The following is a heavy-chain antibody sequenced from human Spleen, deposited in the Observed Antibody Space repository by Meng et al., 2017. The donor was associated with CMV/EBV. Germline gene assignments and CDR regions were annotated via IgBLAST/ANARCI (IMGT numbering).Heavy chain of an antibody. CDR3: ARIVPEGILNWFDP. CDR2: IYHSGNT. Sequence: GSLRLSCTVSGGSISSYYWSWIRQPPGKGLEWIGSIYHSGNTYYNPSLKSRVTIAMDTSKNHFSLRLSSVTAADTAVYYCARIVPEGILNWFDPWGLGTLVTVSS. D-gene: IGHD2-2*01. V-gene: IGHV4-59*08. CDR1: GGSISSYY. J-gene: IGHJ5*02.